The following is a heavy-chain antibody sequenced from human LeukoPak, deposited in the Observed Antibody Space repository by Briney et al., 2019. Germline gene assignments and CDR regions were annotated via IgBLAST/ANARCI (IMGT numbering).Heavy chain of an antibody. J-gene: IGHJ4*02. Sequence: PSETPSLTCAVYGGSFSGYYWSWIRQPPGKGLEWIGEINHSGSTNYNPSLKSRVTISVDTSKNQFSLKLSSVTAADTAVYYCARGPPMTYYFDYWGQGTLVTVSS. CDR1: GGSFSGYY. CDR3: ARGPPMTYYFDY. CDR2: INHSGST. V-gene: IGHV4-34*01. D-gene: IGHD3-22*01.